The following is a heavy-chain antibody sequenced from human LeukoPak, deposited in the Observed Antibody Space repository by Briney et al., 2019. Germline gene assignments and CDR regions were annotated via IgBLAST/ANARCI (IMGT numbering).Heavy chain of an antibody. J-gene: IGHJ4*02. V-gene: IGHV1-8*01. CDR2: MNPNSGKT. D-gene: IGHD4-17*01. CDR3: ARGETTATFFY. CDR1: GYTFSSFD. Sequence: GASVKVSCKASGYTFSSFDINWVRQATGQGLEWMGWMNPNSGKTGYAQKFHGRVTITRETSISTAYMELSSLRSEDTAVYYCARGETTATFFYWGQGTVVTVSS.